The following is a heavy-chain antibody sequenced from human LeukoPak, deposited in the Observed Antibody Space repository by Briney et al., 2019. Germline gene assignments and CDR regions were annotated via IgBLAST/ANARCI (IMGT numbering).Heavy chain of an antibody. J-gene: IGHJ4*02. Sequence: PGGSLRLSCAASGFTVSSTYMNWVRQAPGKGLEWVSVIYSDGSTYYADSVKGRFTISRDDSKNTLYLQMNSLRAEDTAVYYCARAPNWRFDYSGQGTLVTVSS. D-gene: IGHD1-1*01. CDR3: ARAPNWRFDY. V-gene: IGHV3-53*01. CDR1: GFTVSSTY. CDR2: IYSDGST.